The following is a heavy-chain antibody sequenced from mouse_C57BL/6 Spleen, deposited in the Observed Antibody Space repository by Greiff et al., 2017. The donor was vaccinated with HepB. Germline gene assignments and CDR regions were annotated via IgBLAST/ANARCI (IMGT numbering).Heavy chain of an antibody. Sequence: QVQLQQPGAELVMPGASVKLSCKASGYTFTSYWMHWVKQRPGQGLEWIGEIDPSDSYTNYNQKFKGKSTLTVDKSSSTAYMQLSSLTSEDSAVYYCARGAGTGRNYFDYWGQGTTLTVSS. CDR1: GYTFTSYW. CDR2: IDPSDSYT. V-gene: IGHV1-69*01. D-gene: IGHD4-1*01. CDR3: ARGAGTGRNYFDY. J-gene: IGHJ2*01.